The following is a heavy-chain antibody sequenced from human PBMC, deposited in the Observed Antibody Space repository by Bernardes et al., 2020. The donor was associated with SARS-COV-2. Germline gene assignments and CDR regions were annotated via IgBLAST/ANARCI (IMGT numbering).Heavy chain of an antibody. CDR3: ARGFDYETSGYARDHSRQYDH. J-gene: IGHJ4*02. Sequence: GGSLRLSCAASGFSVSNNYMSWVRQAPVKALEWVSVIYSVVSTYYTDSVKGRFTISRDDSKTTLNLQMNRLRAEDTAVYYFARGFDYETSGYARDHSRQYDHWGEGTLDTVSA. V-gene: IGHV3-66*01. CDR1: GFSVSNNY. CDR2: IYSVVST. D-gene: IGHD2-2*01.